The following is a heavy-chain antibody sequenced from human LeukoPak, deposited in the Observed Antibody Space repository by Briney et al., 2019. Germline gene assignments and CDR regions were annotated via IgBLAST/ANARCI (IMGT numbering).Heavy chain of an antibody. CDR2: IIPIFGTA. CDR3: AREPTASTHYDFWRGYSFDY. V-gene: IGHV1-69*13. CDR1: GGTFSSYA. J-gene: IGHJ4*02. D-gene: IGHD3-3*01. Sequence: GASVKVSCKASGGTFSSYAISWVRQAPGQGLGWMGGIIPIFGTANYAQKLQGRGTITADESTSTAYMELSRLRSEDTAVYSCAREPTASTHYDFWRGYSFDYWGQGPLLTVSS.